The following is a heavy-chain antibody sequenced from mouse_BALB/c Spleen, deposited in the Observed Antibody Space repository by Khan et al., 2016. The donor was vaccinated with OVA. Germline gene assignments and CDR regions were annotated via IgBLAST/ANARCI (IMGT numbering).Heavy chain of an antibody. CDR2: IWAGGGT. J-gene: IGHJ4*01. Sequence: VQLKESGPGLVAPSQSLSITCTVSGFSLSRYNIHWVRQPPGKGLEWLGMIWAGGGTDYNSTLKSRLNISKDNSTSQVFLKMNSMQTDDTAIYYCARAYYRYDGYYALDYWGQGTSVTVSS. CDR1: GFSLSRYN. V-gene: IGHV2-6-4*01. D-gene: IGHD2-14*01. CDR3: ARAYYRYDGYYALDY.